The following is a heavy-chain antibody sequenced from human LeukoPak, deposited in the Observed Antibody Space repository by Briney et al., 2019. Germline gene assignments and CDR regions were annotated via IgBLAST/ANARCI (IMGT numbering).Heavy chain of an antibody. CDR2: IIPFLGTT. J-gene: IGHJ4*02. Sequence: SVQISCKAAGGVFTTYDISWVRQAPGQGLEWRGSIIPFLGTTNYAQKFQGRVTITGDEPTRTAYMELTYVRSDDTAVYYCTIIPNVILFTHYFEYWGQGTLVTVSS. V-gene: IGHV1-69*11. D-gene: IGHD2-21*01. CDR3: TIIPNVILFTHYFEY. CDR1: GGVFTTYD.